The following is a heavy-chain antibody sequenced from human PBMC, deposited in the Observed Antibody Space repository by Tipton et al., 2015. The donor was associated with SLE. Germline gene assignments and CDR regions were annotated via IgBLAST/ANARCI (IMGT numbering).Heavy chain of an antibody. D-gene: IGHD2-2*01. J-gene: IGHJ3*02. CDR1: GGSISSYY. CDR3: ASGPGYQPLPYYDAFDI. Sequence: LSLTCTVSGGSISSYYWSWIRQPPGKGLEWIGYIYYSGSTNYNPSLKSRVTISVDTSKNQFSLKLSSVTAADTAVYYCASGPGYQPLPYYDAFDIWGQGTMVTVSS. V-gene: IGHV4-59*01. CDR2: IYYSGST.